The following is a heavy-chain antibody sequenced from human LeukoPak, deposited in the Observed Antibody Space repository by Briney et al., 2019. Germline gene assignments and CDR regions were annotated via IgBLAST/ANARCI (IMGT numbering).Heavy chain of an antibody. Sequence: ASVKVSCKASGYTFTSYGISWVRQAPGQGLEWMGWISAYNGNANYAQKFQGRVTITRDTSASTAYMELSSLRSEDTAVYYCARTYYDFWSGYSSPSYYFDYWGQGTLVTVSS. CDR3: ARTYYDFWSGYSSPSYYFDY. CDR1: GYTFTSYG. CDR2: ISAYNGNA. D-gene: IGHD3-3*01. J-gene: IGHJ4*02. V-gene: IGHV1-18*01.